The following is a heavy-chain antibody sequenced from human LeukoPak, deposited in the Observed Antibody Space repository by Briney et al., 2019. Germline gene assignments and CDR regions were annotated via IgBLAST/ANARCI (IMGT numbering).Heavy chain of an antibody. J-gene: IGHJ4*02. D-gene: IGHD2-2*02. Sequence: PGGSLRLSCAVSGFIFDDYAIHWVRQAPGKGLEWVSGISWNSGSIGYADSVKGRFTISRDNAKNSLYLQMNSLRAEDTALYYCARAIGVTCISTSCYSFDSWGQGTLVTVSS. CDR3: ARAIGVTCISTSCYSFDS. V-gene: IGHV3-9*01. CDR1: GFIFDDYA. CDR2: ISWNSGSI.